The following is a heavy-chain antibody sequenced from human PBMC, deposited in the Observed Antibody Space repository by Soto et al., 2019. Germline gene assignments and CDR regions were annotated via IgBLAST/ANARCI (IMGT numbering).Heavy chain of an antibody. CDR2: IYYSGST. CDR1: GGSISSGGYY. CDR3: ATIVNYDILTGSPKYYFDY. V-gene: IGHV4-31*03. Sequence: LSLTCTVSGGSISSGGYYWSWIRQHPGKGLEWIGYIYYSGSTYYNPSLKSRVTISVDTSKNQFSLKLSSVTAADTAVYYCATIVNYDILTGSPKYYFDYWGQGTLVTVSS. J-gene: IGHJ4*02. D-gene: IGHD3-9*01.